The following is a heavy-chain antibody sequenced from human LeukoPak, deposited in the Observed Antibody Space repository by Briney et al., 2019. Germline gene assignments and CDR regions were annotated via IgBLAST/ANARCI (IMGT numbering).Heavy chain of an antibody. Sequence: GGSLRLSCAASGFTFSSYAMSWVRQAPGKGLAWVSTVSGSGGTTYYAESVEGRFTISRDNSKNTLYLQMNTLRVDDTAVYYCATPGDSSSWYYFDYWGQGTLVIVSS. V-gene: IGHV3-23*01. D-gene: IGHD6-13*01. J-gene: IGHJ4*02. CDR2: VSGSGGTT. CDR3: ATPGDSSSWYYFDY. CDR1: GFTFSSYA.